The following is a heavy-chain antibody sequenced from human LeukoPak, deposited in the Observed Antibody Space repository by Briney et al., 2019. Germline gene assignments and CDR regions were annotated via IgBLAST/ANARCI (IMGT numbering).Heavy chain of an antibody. CDR2: IYYSGST. J-gene: IGHJ4*02. V-gene: IGHV4-59*01. CDR1: GGSISSYY. D-gene: IGHD3-10*01. Sequence: SETLSLTCTVSGGSISSYYWSWIRQPPGKGLEWIGYIYYSGSTNYNPSLKSRVTILVDTSKNQFSLKLSSVTAADTAVYYCTRGDYYGSGSYGYYFDYWGQGTLVTVSS. CDR3: TRGDYYGSGSYGYYFDY.